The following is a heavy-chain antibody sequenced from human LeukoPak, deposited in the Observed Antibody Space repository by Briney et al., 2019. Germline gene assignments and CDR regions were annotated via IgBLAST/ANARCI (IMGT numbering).Heavy chain of an antibody. J-gene: IGHJ6*02. V-gene: IGHV3-74*01. CDR3: AMVRGYYYPGLAV. Sequence: PGGSLRLSCSASGFTFSSYWVHWVRQAPGKVLVWVSRINSEGSSTSYADSAKGRFTISRDNAMRTLYLQMNSLRAEDKAVYYCAMVRGYYYPGLAVWGQGTTVTVSS. CDR2: INSEGSST. CDR1: GFTFSSYW. D-gene: IGHD3-10*01.